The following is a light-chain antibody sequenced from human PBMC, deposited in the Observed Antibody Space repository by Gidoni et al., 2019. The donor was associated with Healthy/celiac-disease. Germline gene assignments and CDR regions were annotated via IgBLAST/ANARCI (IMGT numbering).Light chain of an antibody. V-gene: IGKV3-20*01. CDR2: GAS. CDR1: QSVSSSY. J-gene: IGKJ1*01. CDR3: QQYGSSPWT. Sequence: EIVLTQSPGTLSLSPGDRATLSCRARQSVSSSYLAWYQQKPGQAPRLLIYGASSRATGIPDRFSGSGSGTDFTLNISRLEPEDFAVYYCQQYGSSPWTFGQGTKVEIK.